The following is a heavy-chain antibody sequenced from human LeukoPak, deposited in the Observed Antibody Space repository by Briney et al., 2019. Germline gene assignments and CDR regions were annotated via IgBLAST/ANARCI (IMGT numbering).Heavy chain of an antibody. CDR1: GDSVSSNSAA. CDR2: TYYRSKSYN. Sequence: SQTLSLTCAISGDSVSSNSAAWNWIRQSPSRGLEWLGRTYYRSKSYNDYAVSVKSRITINPDTSKNQFSLQLNSVTPEDTAVYYCARDRRSGWSTRGGENWFDPWGQGTLVTVSS. V-gene: IGHV6-1*01. J-gene: IGHJ5*02. D-gene: IGHD6-19*01. CDR3: ARDRRSGWSTRGGENWFDP.